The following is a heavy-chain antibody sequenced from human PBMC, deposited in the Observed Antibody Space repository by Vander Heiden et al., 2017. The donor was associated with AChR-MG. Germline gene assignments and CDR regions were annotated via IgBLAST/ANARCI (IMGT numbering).Heavy chain of an antibody. Sequence: VQLVEAGGGVGQPGRSLRLSCARTGFTFSRQGRRWVRQAPGKGLAWGAAIWFDGGVISYAASVNGRFPISSDNSKNTLYLQMNSLRAEYTAMYYCARDAASGNYYTLLYWGQGTLVTVSS. CDR3: ARDAASGNYYTLLY. D-gene: IGHD3-10*01. CDR2: IWFDGGVI. J-gene: IGHJ4*02. CDR1: GFTFSRQG. V-gene: IGHV3-33*01.